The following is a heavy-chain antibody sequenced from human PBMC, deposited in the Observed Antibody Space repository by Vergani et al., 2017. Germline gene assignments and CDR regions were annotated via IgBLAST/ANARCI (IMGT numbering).Heavy chain of an antibody. CDR3: ARHSTVEWLVKLGWIDP. Sequence: QLQLQESGPGLVKPSETLSLICTVSGGSINPSSSFWGWIRQSPGKGLEWIGSINYVGRTYYNPSLKSRVTISVDTSKNQFSLKLSSVTAADTAVYFCARHSTVEWLVKLGWIDPWGQGILVTVSS. CDR2: INYVGRT. D-gene: IGHD6-19*01. J-gene: IGHJ5*02. CDR1: GGSINPSSSF. V-gene: IGHV4-39*01.